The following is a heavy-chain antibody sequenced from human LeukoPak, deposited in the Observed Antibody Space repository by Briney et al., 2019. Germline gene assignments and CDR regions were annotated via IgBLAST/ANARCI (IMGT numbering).Heavy chain of an antibody. V-gene: IGHV3-53*01. CDR2: MYTGGTT. Sequence: GGSLRLSCAVSGFTVSDTHMSWVRQAPGEGLEWVSVMYTGGTTYYADSVTGRFTVSRDTSRNTLFLHMNSLRAEDTAVYYCAKDEATSGGGLASWGQGTLVIVSS. D-gene: IGHD3-16*01. CDR1: GFTVSDTH. CDR3: AKDEATSGGGLAS. J-gene: IGHJ5*01.